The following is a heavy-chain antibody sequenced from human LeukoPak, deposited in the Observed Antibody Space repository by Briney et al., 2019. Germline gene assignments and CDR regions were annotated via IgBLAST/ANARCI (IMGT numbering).Heavy chain of an antibody. V-gene: IGHV3-23*01. Sequence: GGSLRLSCAASAFAFSSYAMSWVRQAPGKGLEWVSAISGSGDSTYYADSVKGRFTISGDNSKNTLYLQMNSLRAEDTAVYYCAKGQYSSSWIFDYWGQGNLVTVSS. CDR2: ISGSGDST. CDR3: AKGQYSSSWIFDY. J-gene: IGHJ4*02. CDR1: AFAFSSYA. D-gene: IGHD6-13*01.